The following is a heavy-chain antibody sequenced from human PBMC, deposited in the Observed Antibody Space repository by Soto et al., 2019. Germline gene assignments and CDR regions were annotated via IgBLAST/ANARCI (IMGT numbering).Heavy chain of an antibody. J-gene: IGHJ5*02. V-gene: IGHV3-21*01. Sequence: PGGSLRLSCAASGFTFSSYSMNWVRQAPGKGLEWVSSISSSSYIYYADSVKGRFTISRDNAKNSLYLQMNSLRAEDTAVYYCASLFRGYSYGLNWFDPWGQGTLVTVSS. CDR1: GFTFSSYS. CDR3: ASLFRGYSYGLNWFDP. D-gene: IGHD5-18*01. CDR2: ISSSSYI.